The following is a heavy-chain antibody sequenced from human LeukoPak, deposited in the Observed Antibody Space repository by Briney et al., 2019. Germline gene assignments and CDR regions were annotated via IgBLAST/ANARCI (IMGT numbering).Heavy chain of an antibody. V-gene: IGHV4-61*02. Sequence: SETLSLTCTVSGGSISSGTYYWSWIRQPAGKGLEWIGRIYSSGSTSYNPSLESRVTISVDTSKNRFSLKLSSMTAADTAVYYCAIHDYGDRDAFDIWGQGTMVTVSS. CDR3: AIHDYGDRDAFDI. CDR2: IYSSGST. D-gene: IGHD4-17*01. CDR1: GGSISSGTYY. J-gene: IGHJ3*02.